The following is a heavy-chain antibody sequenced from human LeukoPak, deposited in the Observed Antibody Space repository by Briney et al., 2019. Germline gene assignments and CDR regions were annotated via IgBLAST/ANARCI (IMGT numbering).Heavy chain of an antibody. CDR3: ARGSLGSSGYPYYFGY. CDR1: GYCFTSYW. V-gene: IGHV5-51*01. CDR2: IYPGDSDT. J-gene: IGHJ4*02. D-gene: IGHD3-22*01. Sequence: GESLKISCKGSGYCFTSYWIGWVRQMPGKGLEWMGIIYPGDSDTRYSPSFQGQVTIPADKSISTAYLQWSSLKASDTAMYYCARGSLGSSGYPYYFGYWGQGTLVTVSS.